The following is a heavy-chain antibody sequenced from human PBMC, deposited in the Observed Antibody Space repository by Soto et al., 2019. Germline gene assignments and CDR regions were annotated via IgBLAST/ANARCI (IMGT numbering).Heavy chain of an antibody. CDR1: GSPSGTFA. Sequence: QVQLVESGEAGFNLGGSWGPPGEPPGSPSGTFAMTWARWPPGRGWGGVVVISYDGGNKNYADPVKGRFTISRDNSKKTLYLQMNSLRTEDTAVYYCAKDQSYCGGDCSKAGMDVWGQGTTVTVSS. V-gene: IGHV3-30*18. CDR2: ISYDGGNK. CDR3: AKDQSYCGGDCSKAGMDV. J-gene: IGHJ6*02. D-gene: IGHD2-21*02.